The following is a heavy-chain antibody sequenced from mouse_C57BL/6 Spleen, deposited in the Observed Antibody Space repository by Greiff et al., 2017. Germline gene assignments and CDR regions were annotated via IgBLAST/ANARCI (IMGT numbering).Heavy chain of an antibody. CDR1: GYAFSSSW. CDR3: ARLDYYGSPFAY. CDR2: IYPGDGDT. D-gene: IGHD1-1*01. Sequence: QVQLQQSGPELVKPGASVKISCKASGYAFSSSWMNWVKQRPGKGLEWIGRIYPGDGDTNYNGKFKGKATLTADKSSSTAYMQLSSLTSEDSAVYFCARLDYYGSPFAYWGQGTLVTVSA. J-gene: IGHJ3*01. V-gene: IGHV1-82*01.